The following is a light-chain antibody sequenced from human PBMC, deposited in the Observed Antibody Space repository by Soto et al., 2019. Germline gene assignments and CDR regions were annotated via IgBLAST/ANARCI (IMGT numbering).Light chain of an antibody. CDR2: SNN. CDR3: AAWDDSLSGYV. J-gene: IGLJ1*01. CDR1: SSNIGGNA. V-gene: IGLV1-44*01. Sequence: QSVLTQPPSASGTPGQRVTISCSGSSSNIGGNAVNWYQQLPGTTPKLLIYSNNQRPSGVPDRFSGYKSGTSASLAIRGLQSEDEADYYWAAWDDSLSGYVFGTGTKLTVL.